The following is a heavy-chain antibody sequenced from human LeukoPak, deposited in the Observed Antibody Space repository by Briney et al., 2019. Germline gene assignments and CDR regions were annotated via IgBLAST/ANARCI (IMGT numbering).Heavy chain of an antibody. V-gene: IGHV1-3*03. CDR3: ARVGYYDSSGQFDY. CDR2: INAGNGNT. CDR1: GYTFTSYA. D-gene: IGHD3-22*01. Sequence: ASVKVSCKASGYTFTSYAMHWVRQAPGQRLEWMGWINAGNGNTKYSQEFQGRVTITRDTSASTAYMELSSLRSEDMAVYYCARVGYYDSSGQFDYWGQGTLVTVSS. J-gene: IGHJ4*02.